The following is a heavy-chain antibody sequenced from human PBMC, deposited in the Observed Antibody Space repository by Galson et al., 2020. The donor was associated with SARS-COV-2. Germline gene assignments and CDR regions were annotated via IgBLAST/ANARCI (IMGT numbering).Heavy chain of an antibody. Sequence: GESLRLSCPTSGFPLDDYDMTWVRPLPERGRGWVSGIQSIGDHPGYADSGKGRFTISRDHAKHPAYLELSSLRAADSALYHCARVRFNCNYIRVDPWGEGTVVTASA. CDR1: GFPLDDYD. D-gene: IGHD1-7*01. J-gene: IGHJ5*02. CDR3: ARVRFNCNYIRVDP. V-gene: IGHV3-20*01. CDR2: IQSIGDHP.